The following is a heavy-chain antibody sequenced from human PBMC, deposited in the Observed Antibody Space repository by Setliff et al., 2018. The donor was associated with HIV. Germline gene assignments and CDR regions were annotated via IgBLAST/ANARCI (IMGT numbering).Heavy chain of an antibody. CDR1: GYSFTSYY. V-gene: IGHV1-46*01. CDR2: INPSGGST. D-gene: IGHD3-10*01. CDR3: ARGRKDLTMVRVPNFDY. J-gene: IGHJ4*02. Sequence: ASVKVSCKASGYSFTSYYMHWVRQAPGQGLEWMGIINPSGGSTSYAQKFQGRVTMTRDTSTSTAYMELSSLRSEDTAVYYCARGRKDLTMVRVPNFDYWGQGTLVTVSS.